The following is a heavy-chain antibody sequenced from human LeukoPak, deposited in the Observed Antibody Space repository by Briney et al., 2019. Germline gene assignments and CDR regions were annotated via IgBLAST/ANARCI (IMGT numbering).Heavy chain of an antibody. CDR2: IYSGGST. V-gene: IGHV3-66*02. CDR1: GFTVSSNY. D-gene: IGHD6-6*01. J-gene: IGHJ4*02. Sequence: GGSLRLSCAASGFTVSSNYMSWVRQAPGKGLEWVSVIYSGGSTYYADSVKGRFTISRDNSKNTLYLQMNSLRAEDTAVYYCARELQPSIAARPSPLFDYWGQGTLVTVSS. CDR3: ARELQPSIAARPSPLFDY.